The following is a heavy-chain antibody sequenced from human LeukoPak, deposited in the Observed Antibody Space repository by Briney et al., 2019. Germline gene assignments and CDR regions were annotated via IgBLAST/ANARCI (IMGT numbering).Heavy chain of an antibody. CDR3: ARAVRTYYYDSSGYYGFDY. CDR1: GGSFSNYY. Sequence: SETLSLTCGVYGGSFSNYYWSWIRQPPGKGLEWIGEINHSGSTKYNPSLKSRVTISVDTSKNQFSLKLSSVTAADTAVYYCARAVRTYYYDSSGYYGFDYWGQGTLVTLSS. J-gene: IGHJ4*02. CDR2: INHSGST. D-gene: IGHD3-22*01. V-gene: IGHV4-34*01.